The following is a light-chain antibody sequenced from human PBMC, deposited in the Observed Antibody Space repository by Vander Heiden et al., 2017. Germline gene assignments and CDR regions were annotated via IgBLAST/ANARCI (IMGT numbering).Light chain of an antibody. Sequence: DIVMTQSPDSLAVSLGHRATINCKSSQSVLYSSNNMNYLAWYQHKPGQPPKLLIYWASTRESGVPDRFSGSGSGTDFTLTISSLQAEDVAVYYCQQYYSSPTFGQGTRLEIK. CDR1: QSVLYSSNNMNY. CDR2: WAS. CDR3: QQYYSSPT. J-gene: IGKJ5*01. V-gene: IGKV4-1*01.